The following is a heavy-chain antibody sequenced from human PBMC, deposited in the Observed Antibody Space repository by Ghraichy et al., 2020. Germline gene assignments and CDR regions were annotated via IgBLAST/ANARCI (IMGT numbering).Heavy chain of an antibody. CDR2: ISGNGGRT. J-gene: IGHJ6*02. V-gene: IGHV3-23*01. D-gene: IGHD3-22*01. Sequence: GGSLRLSCAASGFTFSSYAMSWVRQAPGKGLEWVSAISGNGGRTYYADSVKGRFTISRDNSKNTLHLQMNSLRAEDSPVYCCAKDSNGYYPGNGMDGCGQGTTVTGS. CDR1: GFTFSSYA. CDR3: AKDSNGYYPGNGMDG.